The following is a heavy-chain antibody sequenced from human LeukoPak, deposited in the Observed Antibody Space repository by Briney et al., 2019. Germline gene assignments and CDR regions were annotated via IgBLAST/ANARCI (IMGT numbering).Heavy chain of an antibody. Sequence: GGSLRPSCAASGFSFSNYWMHWVRQAPGKGLVWVTRMNSDGSATYYADSVQGRFTISRDNAKNTLYLQMNSLRAEDTAMYFCAKGPNYFDSWGQGTLVTASS. J-gene: IGHJ4*02. V-gene: IGHV3-74*01. CDR2: MNSDGSAT. CDR1: GFSFSNYW. CDR3: AKGPNYFDS.